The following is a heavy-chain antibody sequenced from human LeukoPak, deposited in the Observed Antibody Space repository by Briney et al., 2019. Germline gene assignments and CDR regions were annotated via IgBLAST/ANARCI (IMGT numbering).Heavy chain of an antibody. D-gene: IGHD3-10*01. CDR2: ISYDGSNK. Sequence: SGGSLRLSCAASGFTFSSYGMHWVRQAPGKGLEWVAVISYDGSNKYYADSVKGRFTISRDNSKNTLYLQMNSLRAEDTAVYYCARAPHYYGSGSYYDWGQGTLVTVSS. CDR1: GFTFSSYG. V-gene: IGHV3-30*03. CDR3: ARAPHYYGSGSYYD. J-gene: IGHJ4*02.